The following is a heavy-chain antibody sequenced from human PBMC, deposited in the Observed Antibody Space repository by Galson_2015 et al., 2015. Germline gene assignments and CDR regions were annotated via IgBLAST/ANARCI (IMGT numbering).Heavy chain of an antibody. CDR2: ISGNILNT. CDR3: AKTWGDGLLDY. CDR1: GFTFSSSP. V-gene: IGHV3-23*01. Sequence: SLRLSCAASGFTFSSSPMSWVRQAPGKGLEWVSTISGNILNTYYADSVKGRFTISRDNSKNTLYLQMNSLRAEDTAVYYCAKTWGDGLLDYWGQGTLVTVSS. D-gene: IGHD2-21*02. J-gene: IGHJ4*02.